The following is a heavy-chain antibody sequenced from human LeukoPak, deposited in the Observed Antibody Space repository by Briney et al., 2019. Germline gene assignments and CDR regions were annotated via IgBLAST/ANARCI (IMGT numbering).Heavy chain of an antibody. CDR2: INPNSGDT. Sequence: ASVTVSCKASGYTFTGYYIHWVRQAPGQGLEWMGWINPNSGDTNYAQNFQGRVTMTRDVSISTAYMELSRLRTDDTALYYCSRDDLWFGETWGQGTLVTVSS. D-gene: IGHD3-10*01. V-gene: IGHV1-2*02. J-gene: IGHJ4*02. CDR1: GYTFTGYY. CDR3: SRDDLWFGET.